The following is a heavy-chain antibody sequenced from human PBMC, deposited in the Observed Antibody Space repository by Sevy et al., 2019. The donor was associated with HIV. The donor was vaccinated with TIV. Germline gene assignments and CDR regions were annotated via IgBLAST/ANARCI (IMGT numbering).Heavy chain of an antibody. V-gene: IGHV3-23*01. J-gene: IGHJ4*02. CDR3: AREGCTKPHDY. CDR1: GFDFSIYS. D-gene: IGHD2-8*01. Sequence: GGSLRLSCAASGFDFSIYSMSWVRQAPGKGLEWVSTLSFVCGKINYADSVKGRFTISRDNSKSSVYLQMNNMRGEDTAVYYCAREGCTKPHDYWGQGTLVTVSS. CDR2: LSFVCGKI.